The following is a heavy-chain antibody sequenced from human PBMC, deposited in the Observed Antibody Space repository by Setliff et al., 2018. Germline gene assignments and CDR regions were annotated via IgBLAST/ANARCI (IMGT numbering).Heavy chain of an antibody. D-gene: IGHD1-1*01. CDR2: ISSTGSYK. J-gene: IGHJ4*02. V-gene: IGHV3-21*06. Sequence: GGSLRLSCAASGFTFNSYGINWVRQAPGKGLEWVSSISSTGSYKPYADSVRGRFTISRDNAKNSVDLQMSSLRPEDTAIYFCVRGLSDRVNWFAFDYWGQGTLVTVSS. CDR3: VRGLSDRVNWFAFDY. CDR1: GFTFNSYG.